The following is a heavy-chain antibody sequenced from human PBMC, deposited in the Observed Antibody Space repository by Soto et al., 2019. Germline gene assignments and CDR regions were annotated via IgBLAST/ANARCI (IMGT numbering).Heavy chain of an antibody. Sequence: QVQLVESGGGVVQPGRSLRLSCAASGFTFSSYGMHWVRQAPGKGLEWVAVIWYDGSNKYYADYVKGRFTISRDNSKNTLYLQMNSLRAEDTAVYYCAREKDYEGAFDIWGQGTMVTVPS. CDR1: GFTFSSYG. J-gene: IGHJ3*02. CDR3: AREKDYEGAFDI. CDR2: IWYDGSNK. D-gene: IGHD4-17*01. V-gene: IGHV3-33*01.